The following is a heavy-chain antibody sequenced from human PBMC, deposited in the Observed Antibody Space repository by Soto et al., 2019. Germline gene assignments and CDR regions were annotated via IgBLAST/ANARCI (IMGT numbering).Heavy chain of an antibody. CDR3: ARQAVAGTAWYFDL. D-gene: IGHD6-19*01. CDR2: IYYSGST. J-gene: IGHJ2*01. CDR1: GGSISSSSYY. V-gene: IGHV4-39*01. Sequence: QLQLQESGPGLVKPSETLSLTCTVSGGSISSSSYYWGWIRQPPGKGLEWIGSIYYSGSTYYNPSLKSRVTISVDTSKNQFSLKLSSVTAADTAVYYCARQAVAGTAWYFDLWGRGTLVTVSS.